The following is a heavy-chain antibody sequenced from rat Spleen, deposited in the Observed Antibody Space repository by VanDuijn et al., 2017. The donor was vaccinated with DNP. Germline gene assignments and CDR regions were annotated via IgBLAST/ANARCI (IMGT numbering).Heavy chain of an antibody. V-gene: IGHV5-20*01. J-gene: IGHJ3*01. CDR1: GFSFRDYD. CDR3: TTDAAY. Sequence: EVQLVESGGGLVQPGRSLKLSCVASGFSFRDYDMAWVRQAPTKGLEWVASITNSGGSTYYRDSVKGRFTISKDYAKSTLYLQMDSLRSEDAATYYCTTDAAYWGQGTLVTVSS. CDR2: ITNSGGST.